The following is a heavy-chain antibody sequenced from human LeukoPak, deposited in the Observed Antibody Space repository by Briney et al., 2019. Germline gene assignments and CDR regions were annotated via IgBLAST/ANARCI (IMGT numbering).Heavy chain of an antibody. V-gene: IGHV3-48*03. D-gene: IGHD3-10*01. CDR3: ARVNDYDSGSLYRPIDY. J-gene: IGHJ4*02. Sequence: GGSLRLSCAASGFTFSSYEMNWVRQAPGKGLEWVSYISSSGSTIYYADSVKGRFTISRDNVKNSLYLQMNSLRAEDTAVYYCARVNDYDSGSLYRPIDYWGQGTLVTVSS. CDR1: GFTFSSYE. CDR2: ISSSGSTI.